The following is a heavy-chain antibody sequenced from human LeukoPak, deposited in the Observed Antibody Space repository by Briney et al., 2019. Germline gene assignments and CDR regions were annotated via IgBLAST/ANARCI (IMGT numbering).Heavy chain of an antibody. J-gene: IGHJ3*02. V-gene: IGHV1-18*01. CDR3: ATDQAALTPSNAFDI. D-gene: IGHD3-9*01. CDR1: GYTFTTYG. Sequence: GASVKVSCKTSGYTFTTYGISWVRQAPGQGLEWMGWISAYNGNTNYAQKFQGRVTMTTDTSTGAAYMELRSLRSDDTAVYYCATDQAALTPSNAFDIWGQGTMVTVSS. CDR2: ISAYNGNT.